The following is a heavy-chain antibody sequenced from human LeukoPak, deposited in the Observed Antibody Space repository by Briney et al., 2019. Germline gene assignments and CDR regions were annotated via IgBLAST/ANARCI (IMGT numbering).Heavy chain of an antibody. CDR1: GGSISSYY. CDR2: IYYSGST. V-gene: IGHV4-59*08. Sequence: PSETLSLTCTVSGGSISSYYWSWIRQPPGKGLEWIGHIYYSGSTNYNPSLKSRVTISVDTSKNQFSLKLSSVTAADTAVYYCARPRRVPKGDYGDYEDYYYGMDVWGQGTTVTVSS. D-gene: IGHD4-17*01. J-gene: IGHJ6*02. CDR3: ARPRRVPKGDYGDYEDYYYGMDV.